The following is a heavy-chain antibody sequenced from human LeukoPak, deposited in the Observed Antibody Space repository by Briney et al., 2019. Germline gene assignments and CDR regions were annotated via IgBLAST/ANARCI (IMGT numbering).Heavy chain of an antibody. J-gene: IGHJ4*02. Sequence: ASVKVSCKASGYTFTSYGISWVRQAPGQGLEWMGWISAYNGNTDYAQSLQGRVTMTMDTSTSTVYTELRSLRSDDTAVYYCARDVGRSYDLDYWGQGTLVTVSS. V-gene: IGHV1-18*01. CDR2: ISAYNGNT. CDR1: GYTFTSYG. D-gene: IGHD3-16*01. CDR3: ARDVGRSYDLDY.